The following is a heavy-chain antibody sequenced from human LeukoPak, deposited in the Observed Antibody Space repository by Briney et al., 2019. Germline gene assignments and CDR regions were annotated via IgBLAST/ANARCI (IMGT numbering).Heavy chain of an antibody. Sequence: GRSLRLSCAASGFTFDDYAMHWVRQAPGKGLEWVSGISWNSGSIGYADSVKGRFTISRDNAKNSLYLQMSSLRAEDTAVYYCAKDRGRYYDSNGYYWGYYFDSWGQGTLVTVSS. CDR3: AKDRGRYYDSNGYYWGYYFDS. CDR2: ISWNSGSI. D-gene: IGHD3-22*01. CDR1: GFTFDDYA. J-gene: IGHJ4*02. V-gene: IGHV3-9*01.